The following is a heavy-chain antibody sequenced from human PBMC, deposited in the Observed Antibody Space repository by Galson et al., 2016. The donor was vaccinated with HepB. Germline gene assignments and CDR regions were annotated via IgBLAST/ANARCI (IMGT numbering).Heavy chain of an antibody. V-gene: IGHV4-31*03. Sequence: TLSLTCNVSGGAIRSAGYYWTWIRQRPGEALEWIGYIYHGGATYSNPSLKSRVIISVDTSKNQFSLKLSSVTAADTAVYFCGRDASHGFSSGYGGGIDSWGQGTLVTVSS. CDR2: IYHGGAT. J-gene: IGHJ4*02. D-gene: IGHD5-18*01. CDR3: GRDASHGFSSGYGGGIDS. CDR1: GGAIRSAGYY.